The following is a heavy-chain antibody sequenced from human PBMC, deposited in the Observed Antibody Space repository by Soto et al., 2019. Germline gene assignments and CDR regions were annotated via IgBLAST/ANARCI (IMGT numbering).Heavy chain of an antibody. V-gene: IGHV3-9*01. CDR3: AKDISFRGSGYSPGDY. D-gene: IGHD3-22*01. CDR2: ISWNSGSI. J-gene: IGHJ4*02. CDR1: GFTFDDYA. Sequence: EVPLVESGGGLVQPGRSLRLSCAASGFTFDDYAMHWVRQAPGKGLEWVSGISWNSGSIGYADSVKGRFTISRDNAKNSLYLQMNSLRAEDTALYYCAKDISFRGSGYSPGDYWGQGTLVTVSS.